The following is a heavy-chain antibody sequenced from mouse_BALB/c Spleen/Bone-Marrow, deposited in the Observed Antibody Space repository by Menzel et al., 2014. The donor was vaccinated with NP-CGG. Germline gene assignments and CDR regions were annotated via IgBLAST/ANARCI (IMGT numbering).Heavy chain of an antibody. J-gene: IGHJ4*01. CDR2: IWAGGST. D-gene: IGHD1-1*01. CDR3: ARDYYGSLYAMDY. CDR1: GFSLTSYG. Sequence: VNVVESGPGLVAPSQSLSITCTVSGFSLTSYGVHWVRQPPGKGLEWLGVIWAGGSTNYNSALMSGLSISKDNSKSQVFLKMNSLQTDDTAMYYCARDYYGSLYAMDYWGQGTSVTVSS. V-gene: IGHV2-9*02.